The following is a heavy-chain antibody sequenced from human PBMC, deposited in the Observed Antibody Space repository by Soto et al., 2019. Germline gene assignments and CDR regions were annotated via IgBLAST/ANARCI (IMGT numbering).Heavy chain of an antibody. CDR3: ARDPMGSGYPGWDNWFVP. J-gene: IGHJ5*02. V-gene: IGHV3-21*01. CDR2: ISSSSSYI. Sequence: GGSLRLSCAASGFSFSSYSMNWVRQAPGKGLEWVSSISSSSSYIYYADSVKGRFTISRDNAKNSLYLQMNSLRAEDTAVYYCARDPMGSGYPGWDNWFVPWGQGT. CDR1: GFSFSSYS. D-gene: IGHD3-22*01.